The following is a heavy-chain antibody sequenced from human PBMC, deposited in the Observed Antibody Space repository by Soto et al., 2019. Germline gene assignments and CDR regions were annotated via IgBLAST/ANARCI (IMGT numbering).Heavy chain of an antibody. CDR3: ATHYYDSSGYPDPAFDI. V-gene: IGHV3-33*01. CDR1: GFTFSSYG. J-gene: IGHJ3*02. D-gene: IGHD3-22*01. CDR2: IWYDGSNK. Sequence: SVGSLRLSCAASGFTFSSYGMHWVRQAPGKGLEWVAVIWYDGSNKYYADSVKGRFTISRDNSKNTLYLQMNSLRAEDTAVYYCATHYYDSSGYPDPAFDIWGQGTMVTVSS.